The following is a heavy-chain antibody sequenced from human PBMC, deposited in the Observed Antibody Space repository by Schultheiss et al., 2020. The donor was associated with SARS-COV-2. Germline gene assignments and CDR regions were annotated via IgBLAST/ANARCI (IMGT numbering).Heavy chain of an antibody. CDR3: ARDFVGQYYYYMDV. CDR1: GGSISSGGYS. V-gene: IGHV4-30-2*01. D-gene: IGHD3-10*01. Sequence: SQTLSLTCAVSGGSISSGGYSWSWIRQPPGKGLEWIGYIYHSGSTYYNPSLKSRVTISVDRSKNQFSLKLSSVTAADTAVYYCARDFVGQYYYYMDVWGKGTTVTVSS. J-gene: IGHJ6*03. CDR2: IYHSGST.